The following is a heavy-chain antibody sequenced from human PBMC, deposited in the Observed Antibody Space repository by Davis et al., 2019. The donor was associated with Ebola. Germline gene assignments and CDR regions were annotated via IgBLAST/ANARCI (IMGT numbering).Heavy chain of an antibody. CDR3: ARVRGAPDYYYYYYGMDV. V-gene: IGHV3-48*02. CDR2: ISSSSSTI. Sequence: GESLKISCAASGFTFSSYSMNWVRQAPGKGLEWVSYISSSSSTIYYADSVKGRFTISRDNAKNSLYLQMNSLRDEDTAVYYCARVRGAPDYYYYYYGMDVWGQGTTVTVSS. D-gene: IGHD3-10*01. CDR1: GFTFSSYS. J-gene: IGHJ6*02.